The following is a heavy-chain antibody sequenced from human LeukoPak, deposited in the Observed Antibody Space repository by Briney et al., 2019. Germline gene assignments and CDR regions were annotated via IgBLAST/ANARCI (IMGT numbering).Heavy chain of an antibody. J-gene: IGHJ3*02. CDR1: GGSISSGDYY. Sequence: SETLSLTCTVSGGSISSGDYYWSWIRQPPGKGLEWIGYIYYSGSTYYNPSLKSRVTISVDTSKNQFSLKLSSVTAADTVVYYCARDPQWSPHAFDIWGQGTMVTVSS. D-gene: IGHD6-19*01. CDR3: ARDPQWSPHAFDI. V-gene: IGHV4-30-4*08. CDR2: IYYSGST.